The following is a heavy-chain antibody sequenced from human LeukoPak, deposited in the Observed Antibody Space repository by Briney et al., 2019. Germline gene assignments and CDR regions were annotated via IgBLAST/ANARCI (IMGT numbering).Heavy chain of an antibody. Sequence: SETLSLTCAVYGGSFSGYYWSWIRQPPGKGLEWIGEINHSGSTNYNPSLKSRVTISVDTSMNQFSLKLSSVTAADTAVYYCASGLLKYSSSSRWYYFDYWGQGTLVTVSS. V-gene: IGHV4-34*01. CDR2: INHSGST. D-gene: IGHD6-6*01. CDR1: GGSFSGYY. CDR3: ASGLLKYSSSSRWYYFDY. J-gene: IGHJ4*02.